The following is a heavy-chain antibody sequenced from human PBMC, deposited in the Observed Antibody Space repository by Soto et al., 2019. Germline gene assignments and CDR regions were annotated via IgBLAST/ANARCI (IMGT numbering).Heavy chain of an antibody. CDR1: GYTFTSYG. CDR2: INTYNGNT. V-gene: IGHV1-18*01. Sequence: QVQLVQSGAEVKNPGASVKVSCKASGYTFTSYGIGWARQAPGQGLEWMGWINTYNGNTNYAQNVQGRVTLTTDTSTSTAYRELRSLRSNDSAIYYCAMVDVYVTPSPQDVWGQGTTVIVSS. CDR3: AMVDVYVTPSPQDV. J-gene: IGHJ6*02. D-gene: IGHD3-16*01.